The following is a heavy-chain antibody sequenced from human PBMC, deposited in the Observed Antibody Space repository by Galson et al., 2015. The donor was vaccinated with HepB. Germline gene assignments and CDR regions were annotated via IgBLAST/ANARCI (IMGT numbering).Heavy chain of an antibody. CDR3: ARGRHWLLSYSFDY. J-gene: IGHJ4*02. Sequence: SLRLSCAASGFLFSAYAMTWVRQAPGKGLGWVSTISGSGGDTYYADSVKGRFAISRDNSRNTLYLQISSLTAEDTAVYFCARGRHWLLSYSFDYWGQGTLVSVSS. CDR1: GFLFSAYA. CDR2: ISGSGGDT. D-gene: IGHD1-1*01. V-gene: IGHV3-23*01.